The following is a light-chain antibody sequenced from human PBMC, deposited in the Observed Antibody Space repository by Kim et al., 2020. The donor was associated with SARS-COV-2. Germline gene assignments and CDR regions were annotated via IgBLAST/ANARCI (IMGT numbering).Light chain of an antibody. J-gene: IGKJ4*01. Sequence: EIVLTQSPATLSLSPGERATLSCRASQSIDRYLAWYQQRPGQAPRLLIYDASNRATGIPARFSVGGSGTDFTLTISSLEPEDFAVYYCQQRLDWPLTFGGGTKVDIK. CDR3: QQRLDWPLT. V-gene: IGKV3-11*01. CDR2: DAS. CDR1: QSIDRY.